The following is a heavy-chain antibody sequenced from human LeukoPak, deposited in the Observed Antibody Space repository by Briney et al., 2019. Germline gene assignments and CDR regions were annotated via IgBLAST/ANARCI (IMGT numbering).Heavy chain of an antibody. CDR1: GITFSSYG. CDR3: ARDLAWGAFDY. J-gene: IGHJ4*02. CDR2: ISPRGGGT. V-gene: IGHV3-23*01. Sequence: GGTLRLSCAASGITFSSYGMNWVRQAPGKGLEWLSGISPRGGGTYYADSVKGRFTISRDDSKNTLSLQMNSLTVEDTAVYYCARDLAWGAFDYWGQGTLVTVSS. D-gene: IGHD7-27*01.